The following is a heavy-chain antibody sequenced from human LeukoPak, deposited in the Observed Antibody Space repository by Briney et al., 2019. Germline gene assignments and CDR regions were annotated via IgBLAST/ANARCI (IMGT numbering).Heavy chain of an antibody. Sequence: GGSLRLSCEASGFTISGYCMTWVRQAPGKGLEWVANIKQDGSEKYYVDSVKGRFTISRDNAKNSLYLQMNSLRAEDTAVYYCARGKGVDFWGQGTLVTVSS. CDR2: IKQDGSEK. CDR3: ARGKGVDF. CDR1: GFTISGYC. J-gene: IGHJ4*02. V-gene: IGHV3-7*05.